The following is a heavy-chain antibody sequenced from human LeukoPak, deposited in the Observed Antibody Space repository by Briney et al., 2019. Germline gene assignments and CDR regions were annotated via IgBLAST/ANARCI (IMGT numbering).Heavy chain of an antibody. CDR2: IYYSGST. J-gene: IGHJ6*02. D-gene: IGHD4-17*01. CDR3: ARDSYYGQYGMDV. Sequence: PSETLSLTCTVSGGSISSSFYFWGWIRQPPGKGLEWVGSIYYSGSTYYSPSLKSRVTISVDKSKNQFSLKLSSVTAADTAVYYCARDSYYGQYGMDVWGQGTTVTVSS. V-gene: IGHV4-39*07. CDR1: GGSISSSFYF.